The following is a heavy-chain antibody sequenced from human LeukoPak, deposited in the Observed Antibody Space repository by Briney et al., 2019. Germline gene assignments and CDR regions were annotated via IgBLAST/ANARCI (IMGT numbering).Heavy chain of an antibody. V-gene: IGHV3-23*01. Sequence: GGSLRLSCAASGFSISSYVMTSVRQAPGKGLEWVSDISASGGSTYYADSVKGRFTISRDNSKNTLYLQMNSLRADDTAVYYCAKDDFRWGYFDLWGRGTLVTVSS. CDR3: AKDDFRWGYFDL. D-gene: IGHD3/OR15-3a*01. CDR1: GFSISSYV. J-gene: IGHJ2*01. CDR2: ISASGGST.